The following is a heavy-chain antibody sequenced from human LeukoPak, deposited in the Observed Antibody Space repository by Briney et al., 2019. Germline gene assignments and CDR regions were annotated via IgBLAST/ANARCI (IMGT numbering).Heavy chain of an antibody. CDR3: AKEKKPEPVRAPARTPFDS. CDR1: GFTFSDYY. Sequence: GGSLRLSCAASGFTFSDYYMSWIRQAPGKGLEWVSYISSSGSTIYYADSVKGRFTISRDNAKNSLYLQMNSLRAEDTALYYCAKEKKPEPVRAPARTPFDSWGQGTLVTVST. J-gene: IGHJ4*02. D-gene: IGHD1-14*01. CDR2: ISSSGSTI. V-gene: IGHV3-11*01.